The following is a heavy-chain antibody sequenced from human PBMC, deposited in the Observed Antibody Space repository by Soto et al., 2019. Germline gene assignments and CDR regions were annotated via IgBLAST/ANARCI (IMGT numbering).Heavy chain of an antibody. J-gene: IGHJ4*02. Sequence: QVQLVESGGGLVKPGGSLRLSCAASGFTFSDYYMSWIRQAPGKGLEWVSYISSSSSYTNYADSVKGRFTISRDNAKNSLYRQMNSLRAEDTAVYYCARDIGGSWEPEQHFDYWGQGTLVTVSS. V-gene: IGHV3-11*05. CDR3: ARDIGGSWEPEQHFDY. D-gene: IGHD1-26*01. CDR1: GFTFSDYY. CDR2: ISSSSSYT.